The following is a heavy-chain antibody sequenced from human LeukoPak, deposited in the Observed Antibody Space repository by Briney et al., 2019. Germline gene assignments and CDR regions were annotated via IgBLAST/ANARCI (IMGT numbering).Heavy chain of an antibody. Sequence: SETLSLTCAVYGGSFSGYYWSWIRQPPGKGLEWIGEINHSGSTNYNPSLKSRVTISVDKSKNQFSLKLSSVTAADTAVYYCASVTVTTSHYYYYMDVWGKGTTVTVSS. CDR1: GGSFSGYY. CDR3: ASVTVTTSHYYYYMDV. D-gene: IGHD4-17*01. V-gene: IGHV4-34*01. CDR2: INHSGST. J-gene: IGHJ6*03.